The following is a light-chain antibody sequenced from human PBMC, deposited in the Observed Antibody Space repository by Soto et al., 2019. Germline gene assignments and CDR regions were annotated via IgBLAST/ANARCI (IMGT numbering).Light chain of an antibody. J-gene: IGLJ3*02. CDR2: GNN. Sequence: QAVLTQPPSVSGAPGQRVTISCTGSDSNIGENFDVHWYQQLPGTAPKLLIYGNNNRPSGVPDRFSASRSGTSASLAITGLQAEDEADDYCQSYDSGLSGSVFGGGTKVTVL. CDR3: QSYDSGLSGSV. V-gene: IGLV1-40*01. CDR1: DSNIGENFD.